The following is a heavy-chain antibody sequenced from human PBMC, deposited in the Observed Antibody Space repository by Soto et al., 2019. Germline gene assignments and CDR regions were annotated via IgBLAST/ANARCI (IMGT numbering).Heavy chain of an antibody. CDR3: ARDRRSWDFYYYSGMDV. V-gene: IGHV3-30-3*01. J-gene: IGHJ6*02. Sequence: VGPLRLPCTAAGVTFGSYARRRILQTPGKWLEWVAVISYDGSNKYYADSVKGRFTISRDNSKNTLYLQMNSLRAEDTAVYYCARDRRSWDFYYYSGMDVWGQGTTVTGS. CDR2: ISYDGSNK. D-gene: IGHD6-13*01. CDR1: GVTFGSYA.